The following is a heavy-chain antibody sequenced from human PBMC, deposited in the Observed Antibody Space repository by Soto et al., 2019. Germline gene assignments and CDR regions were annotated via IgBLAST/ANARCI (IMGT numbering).Heavy chain of an antibody. J-gene: IGHJ6*02. V-gene: IGHV3-33*01. CDR2: IWYDGSNK. CDR1: GFTFSSYG. CDR3: ARRSSSSDLYGIFYGMDV. D-gene: IGHD6-6*01. Sequence: GGSLRLSCAASGFTFSSYGMHWVRQAPGKGLEWVAVIWYDGSNKYYADSVKGRFTISRDNSKNTLYLQMNSLRADDTAVYYCARRSSSSDLYGIFYGMDVWGQGTTVTVSS.